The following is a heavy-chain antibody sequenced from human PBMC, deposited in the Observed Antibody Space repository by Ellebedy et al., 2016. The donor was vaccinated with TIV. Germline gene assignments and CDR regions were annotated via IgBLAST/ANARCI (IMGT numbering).Heavy chain of an antibody. Sequence: MPSETLSLTCTVSGDSISSSVYYWGWIRQPPGKGLEWIGCFSQSGSTYYNPSLTSRVTISVDTSKNQFSLKLSSVTAAETAIFYCARHSTVTTIGTWGQGALVTVSS. J-gene: IGHJ5*02. CDR1: GDSISSSVYY. V-gene: IGHV4-39*01. CDR3: ARHSTVTTIGT. CDR2: FSQSGST. D-gene: IGHD4-17*01.